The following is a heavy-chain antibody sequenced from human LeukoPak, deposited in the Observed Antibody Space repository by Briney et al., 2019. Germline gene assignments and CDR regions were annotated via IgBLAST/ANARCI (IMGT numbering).Heavy chain of an antibody. CDR3: AKAWGAAAD. CDR1: GVTFTSYA. Sequence: GGSLRLSCAASGVTFTSYAMTWVRQAPGKGLEWVSAISGSGGSTYYADSVKGRFTISRDNSSNTLFLQMSSLRAEDTAVYFCAKAWGAAADWGQGTLVTVSS. J-gene: IGHJ4*02. V-gene: IGHV3-23*01. CDR2: ISGSGGST. D-gene: IGHD6-13*01.